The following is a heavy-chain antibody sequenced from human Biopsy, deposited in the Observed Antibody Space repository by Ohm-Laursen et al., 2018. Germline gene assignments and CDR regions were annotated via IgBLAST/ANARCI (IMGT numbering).Heavy chain of an antibody. CDR2: IYPSDSNT. J-gene: IGHJ3*02. CDR3: ARNSGNYKYDAFDI. V-gene: IGHV5-51*01. Sequence: ESLRISCKGSGYSFPTYWIGWVRPMPGKGLEWMGIIYPSDSNTIYSPSFQGQVTISADKSISTAYLQLTSLKASDTAMYYCARNSGNYKYDAFDIWGLGTMVTVSS. D-gene: IGHD1-7*01. CDR1: GYSFPTYW.